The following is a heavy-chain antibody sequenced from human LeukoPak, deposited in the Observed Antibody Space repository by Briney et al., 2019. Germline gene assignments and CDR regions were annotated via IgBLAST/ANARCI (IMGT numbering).Heavy chain of an antibody. J-gene: IGHJ2*01. CDR1: RFTFTNYS. Sequence: PGGSLRLSCAASRFTFTNYSMNWVRQAPGKGLEWVSSISSLSNYIYYADSVKGRFTISRDNAKNSLYLQMNSLRAEDTAVYYCAGTDTTGYIPREWDYWYFDLWGRGTLVTVSS. CDR3: AGTDTTGYIPREWDYWYFDL. CDR2: ISSLSNYI. V-gene: IGHV3-21*01. D-gene: IGHD1-1*01.